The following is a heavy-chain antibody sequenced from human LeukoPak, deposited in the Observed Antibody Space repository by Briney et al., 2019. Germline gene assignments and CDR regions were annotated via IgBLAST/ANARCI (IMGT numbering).Heavy chain of an antibody. CDR2: MFYNGAT. J-gene: IGHJ4*02. CDR3: EREALFALPVVGSGDY. Sequence: SETLSLTCSVSGGPISSSDYYWGWIRQPPGKGLEGIGTMFYNGATTSNPSLSSRVTMSIDTSKTQFPLKLRSVTAADTAVYYCEREALFALPVVGSGDYWGQGTLVTVSS. D-gene: IGHD6-19*01. V-gene: IGHV4-39*06. CDR1: GGPISSSDYY.